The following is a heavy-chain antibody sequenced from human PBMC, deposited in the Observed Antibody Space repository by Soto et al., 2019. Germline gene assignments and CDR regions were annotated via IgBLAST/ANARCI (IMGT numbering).Heavy chain of an antibody. Sequence: SSETLSLTCNVSGGSVGSSSYYWGWIRQAPGKGLEWIVSTYYSAGTYYNPSLKSRVTTSMDASKNQFSLTVTSVTAADTAIYYCARHASRGYSSSWYFEDWGQGTPVTVSS. D-gene: IGHD6-13*01. J-gene: IGHJ4*02. CDR2: TYYSAGT. CDR1: GGSVGSSSYY. V-gene: IGHV4-39*01. CDR3: ARHASRGYSSSWYFED.